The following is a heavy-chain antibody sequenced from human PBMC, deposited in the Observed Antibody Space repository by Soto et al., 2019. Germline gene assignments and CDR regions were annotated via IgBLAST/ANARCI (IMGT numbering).Heavy chain of an antibody. CDR1: GFIFSKYA. V-gene: IGHV3-30*18. D-gene: IGHD3-22*01. CDR2: VSFDGSNR. J-gene: IGHJ5*02. Sequence: GGSLRLSCAASGFIFSKYAMYWVRQAPGRGPEWVAVVSFDGSNRFHADSVRGRFTISRDNSKSTLFLQMDSLGVEDTAIYYCVKSFFFDSSGYHYGLIDLWGQGALVTV. CDR3: VKSFFFDSSGYHYGLIDL.